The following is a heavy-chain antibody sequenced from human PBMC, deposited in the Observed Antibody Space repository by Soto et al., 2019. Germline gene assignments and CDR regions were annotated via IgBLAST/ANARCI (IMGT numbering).Heavy chain of an antibody. Sequence: SETLSLTCTVSGGSISSYYWSWIRQPPWKGLEWIGYIYYSGSTNYNPSLKSRVNISVDTSKNQFSLKLSTVTAADTAVYYCARTDYGDYMGYYYGMDVLGQGTTVTVSS. CDR3: ARTDYGDYMGYYYGMDV. D-gene: IGHD4-17*01. V-gene: IGHV4-59*01. J-gene: IGHJ6*02. CDR2: IYYSGST. CDR1: GGSISSYY.